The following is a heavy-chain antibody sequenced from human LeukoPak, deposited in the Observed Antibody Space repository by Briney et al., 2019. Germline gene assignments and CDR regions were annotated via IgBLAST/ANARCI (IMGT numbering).Heavy chain of an antibody. CDR2: IYYTGST. CDR3: TRAQYGYAFDY. V-gene: IGHV4-59*02. J-gene: IGHJ4*02. D-gene: IGHD5-12*01. CDR1: GGSVSSYY. Sequence: SETLSLTXSVSGGSVSSYYWTWIRQPPGKGLEWIGYIYYTGSTNYNPSLKSRVTISLDTSKNQFSLKLSSVTAADTAVYYSTRAQYGYAFDYWGQGALVTVSS.